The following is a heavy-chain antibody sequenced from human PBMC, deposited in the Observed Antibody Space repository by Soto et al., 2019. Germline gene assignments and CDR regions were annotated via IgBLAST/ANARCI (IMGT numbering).Heavy chain of an antibody. CDR2: ISGTGGNT. CDR3: AKSIAVAGYYFDY. D-gene: IGHD6-19*01. V-gene: IGHV3-23*01. Sequence: GGSLRLSCAASGFTFSSYSMNWVRQAPGKGLEWVSIISGTGGNTYYADYVQGRFTISRDNSKNTLYLQMNNLRAEDTAVYYCAKSIAVAGYYFDYWGRGTLVIGSS. J-gene: IGHJ4*02. CDR1: GFTFSSYS.